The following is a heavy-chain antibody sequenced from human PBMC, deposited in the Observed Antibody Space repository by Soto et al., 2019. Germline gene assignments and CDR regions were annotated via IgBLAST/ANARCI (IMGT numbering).Heavy chain of an antibody. CDR2: IYYSGST. CDR3: ARDYRRAIFGVGGFER. V-gene: IGHV4-31*03. Sequence: SETLSLTCTVSVVSISSGGYYCSWIRQHPWKGLEWIGYIYYSGSTYYNPSLKSRVTISVDTSKNQFSLKLSSVTAADTAVYYCARDYRRAIFGVGGFERWGQGTLVMVSS. D-gene: IGHD3-3*01. J-gene: IGHJ5*02. CDR1: VVSISSGGYY.